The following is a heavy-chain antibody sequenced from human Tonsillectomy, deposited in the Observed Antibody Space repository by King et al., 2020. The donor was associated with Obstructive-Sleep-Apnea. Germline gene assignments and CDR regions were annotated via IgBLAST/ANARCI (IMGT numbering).Heavy chain of an antibody. Sequence: VQLVESGGGVVQPGRSLRLSCAASGFTFSSYGMHWVRQAPGKGLEWVAVIWYDGSNKYYADSVKGRFSISRDNSKNTLYLPMHSLRSEDTAVYYCATDSSPYYESTGSYQGPFDYWGQGTLVTVSS. J-gene: IGHJ4*02. V-gene: IGHV3-33*01. D-gene: IGHD3-22*01. CDR1: GFTFSSYG. CDR2: IWYDGSNK. CDR3: ATDSSPYYESTGSYQGPFDY.